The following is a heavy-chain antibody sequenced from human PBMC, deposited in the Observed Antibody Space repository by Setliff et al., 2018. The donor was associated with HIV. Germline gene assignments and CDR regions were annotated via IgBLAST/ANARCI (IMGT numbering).Heavy chain of an antibody. CDR1: GGSISSGGYY. J-gene: IGHJ6*02. CDR3: ARGKGVGGVIITGGLDV. Sequence: SETLSLTCTVSGGSISSGGYYWSWIRQHPGKGLEWIGYIYYSGSTYYNPSLKSLVTISVDTSKNQFSLKLSSVTAADTAVYYCARGKGVGGVIITGGLDVWGQGTTVTVSS. V-gene: IGHV4-31*01. CDR2: IYYSGST. D-gene: IGHD3-10*01.